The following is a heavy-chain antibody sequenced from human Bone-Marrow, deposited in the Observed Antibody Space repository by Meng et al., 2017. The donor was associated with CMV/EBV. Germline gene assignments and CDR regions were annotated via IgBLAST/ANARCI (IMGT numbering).Heavy chain of an antibody. D-gene: IGHD2-2*01. Sequence: GGSLRLSCAASGFTFSTYGMHWVRQAPGKGLEWVAIIWYDGSNRNYADPVKGRFTISRDNSKNSLYLQMNSLRAEDTAVYYCAREVVPAAIWPSYGMDVWGQGTTVTV. V-gene: IGHV3-33*01. J-gene: IGHJ6*02. CDR3: AREVVPAAIWPSYGMDV. CDR1: GFTFSTYG. CDR2: IWYDGSNR.